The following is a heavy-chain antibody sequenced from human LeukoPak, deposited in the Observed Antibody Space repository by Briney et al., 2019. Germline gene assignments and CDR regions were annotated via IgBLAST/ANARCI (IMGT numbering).Heavy chain of an antibody. D-gene: IGHD2-2*01. CDR3: ARGDQLVHSDY. CDR1: GYTFISSG. J-gene: IGHJ4*02. Sequence: GASVKVSCKASGYTFISSGISWVRQAPGQGLEWMGWISGYNGNTFYAQKLQDRLTMTTDTSTSTAYMELRSLRSDDTAVYYCARGDQLVHSDYRGQGTLVTVSS. CDR2: ISGYNGNT. V-gene: IGHV1-18*01.